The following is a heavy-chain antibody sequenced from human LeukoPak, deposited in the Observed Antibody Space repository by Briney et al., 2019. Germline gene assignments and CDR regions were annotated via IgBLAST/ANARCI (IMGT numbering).Heavy chain of an antibody. J-gene: IGHJ4*02. Sequence: SQTLSLTCAISGDSVSSNNAAWNWIRQSPARGLEWLGRTYYMSKWYNDYAASLMSPIPISPNTSKNQFSLQLYSVTPEDTAVYYCARDVGSTGGHTFDYWGQGTLVTVSS. D-gene: IGHD2-8*02. CDR3: ARDVGSTGGHTFDY. V-gene: IGHV6-1*01. CDR1: GDSVSSNNAA. CDR2: TYYMSKWYN.